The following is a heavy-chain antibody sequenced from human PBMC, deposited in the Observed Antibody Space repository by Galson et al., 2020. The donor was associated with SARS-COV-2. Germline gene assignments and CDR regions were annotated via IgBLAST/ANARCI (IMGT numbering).Heavy chain of an antibody. CDR1: GFSLNTSGMS. J-gene: IGHJ6*02. CDR2: IDWDDDK. V-gene: IGHV2-70*11. D-gene: IGHD2-21*02. Sequence: SGPTLVKPTQTLTLTCTFSGFSLNTSGMSVTWIRQPPGKALEWLARIDWDDDKYYNTSLWTRLTISKDTSKNQVVLIMTKMDPADTATYYCARIRVVTLTLDYYGMDVWGQGITVTVS. CDR3: ARIRVVTLTLDYYGMDV.